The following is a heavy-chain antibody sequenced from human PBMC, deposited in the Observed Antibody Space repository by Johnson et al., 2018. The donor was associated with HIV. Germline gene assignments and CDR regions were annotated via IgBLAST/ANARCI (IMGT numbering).Heavy chain of an antibody. V-gene: IGHV3-30*04. D-gene: IGHD6-6*01. Sequence: QVQLVESGGGVVQPGRSLTLSCAASRFTFSSYPMHWVRQAPGKGLEWVAVISYDGSYKYYADSVKGRFTISRDNSKNTLYLQMNSLRADDTGVYYCTKGGGHSSSDHDAFDIWGQGTMVTVSS. CDR3: TKGGGHSSSDHDAFDI. J-gene: IGHJ3*02. CDR1: RFTFSSYP. CDR2: ISYDGSYK.